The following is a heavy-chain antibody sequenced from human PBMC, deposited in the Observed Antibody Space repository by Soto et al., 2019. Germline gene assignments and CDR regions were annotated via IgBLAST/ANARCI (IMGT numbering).Heavy chain of an antibody. J-gene: IGHJ6*02. Sequence: GASVKVSCKASGYTFTGYYMHWVRQAPGQGLEWMGWINPNSGGTNYAQKFQGRVTMTRDTSISTAYMELSRLRSDDTAVYYCARDSGKGGRYYYYYGMDVWGQGTTVTVSS. D-gene: IGHD3-10*01. CDR2: INPNSGGT. V-gene: IGHV1-2*02. CDR3: ARDSGKGGRYYYYYGMDV. CDR1: GYTFTGYY.